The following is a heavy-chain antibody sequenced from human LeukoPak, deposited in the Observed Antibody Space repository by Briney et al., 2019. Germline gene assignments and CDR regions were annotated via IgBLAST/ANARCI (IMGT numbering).Heavy chain of an antibody. CDR2: IRYDGSNK. CDR3: AKDGVGRYSSSWTHYYYYYYMDV. Sequence: PGGSLRLSCAASGFTFSSYGMHWVRQAPGKGLEWVAVIRYDGSNKYYADSVKGRFTISRDNSKNTLYLQMNSLRAEDTAVYYCAKDGVGRYSSSWTHYYYYYYMDVWGKGTTVTVSS. CDR1: GFTFSSYG. J-gene: IGHJ6*03. D-gene: IGHD6-13*01. V-gene: IGHV3-30*02.